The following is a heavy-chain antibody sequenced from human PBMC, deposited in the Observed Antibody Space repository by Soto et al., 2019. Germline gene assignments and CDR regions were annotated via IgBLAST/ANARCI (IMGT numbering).Heavy chain of an antibody. CDR1: GGSISSSSYY. CDR2: IYYSGST. J-gene: IGHJ4*02. CDR3: ARHVGIWGSYLDY. Sequence: SETLSLTCTVSGGSISSSSYYWGWIRQPPGKGLEWIGSIYYSGSTYYNPSLKSRVTISVDTSKNQFSLKLSSVTAADTAVYYCARHVGIWGSYLDYWGQGTLVPVSS. D-gene: IGHD3-16*02. V-gene: IGHV4-39*01.